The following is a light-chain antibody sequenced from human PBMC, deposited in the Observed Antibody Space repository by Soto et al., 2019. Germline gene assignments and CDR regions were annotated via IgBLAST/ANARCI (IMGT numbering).Light chain of an antibody. CDR3: QHYGASPIT. J-gene: IGKJ5*01. CDR2: GAS. V-gene: IGKV3-20*01. CDR1: QSVSSN. Sequence: EIVLTQSPANLSLSPGESGTLSCRASQSVSSNLAWYQQKPGQPPKLLIFGASNRATDIPARFSGGGSGTDFTLTISRLEPDDFALYYCQHYGASPITFGQGTRLEIK.